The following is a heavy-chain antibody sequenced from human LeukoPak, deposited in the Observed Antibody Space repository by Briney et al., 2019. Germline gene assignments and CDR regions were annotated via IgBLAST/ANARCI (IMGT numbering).Heavy chain of an antibody. V-gene: IGHV3-30-3*01. CDR1: GFTFSTYA. D-gene: IGHD1-1*01. J-gene: IGHJ4*02. CDR2: ISYDGSNK. Sequence: GRSLRLSCAASGFTFSTYAMHWVRQAPGTGLEWVAFISYDGSNKYYADSVKGRFTISRDNSKNTLYLQMNSLRAEDTAVYYCAREGPIDNGDLDYWGQGTLVTVSS. CDR3: AREGPIDNGDLDY.